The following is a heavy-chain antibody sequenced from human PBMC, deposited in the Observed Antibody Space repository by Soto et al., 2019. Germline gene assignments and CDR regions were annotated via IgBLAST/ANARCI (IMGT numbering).Heavy chain of an antibody. CDR1: GFTFSSYA. CDR2: ISGSGGST. Sequence: GGSLRLSCAASGFTFSSYAMSWVRQAPGKGLEWVSAISGSGGSTYYADSVKGRFTISRDNSKNTLYLQMNSLRAEDTAVYYCAKVSTSSWYGHGVFDYWGQGSLVTVSS. V-gene: IGHV3-23*01. D-gene: IGHD6-13*01. CDR3: AKVSTSSWYGHGVFDY. J-gene: IGHJ4*02.